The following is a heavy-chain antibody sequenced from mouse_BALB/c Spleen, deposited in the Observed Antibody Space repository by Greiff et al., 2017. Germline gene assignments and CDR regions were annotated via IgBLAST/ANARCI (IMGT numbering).Heavy chain of an antibody. J-gene: IGHJ4*01. D-gene: IGHD1-1*01. Sequence: EVKVVESGGGLVQPGGSLKLSCAASGFTFSSYTMSWVRQTPEKRLEWVAYISNGGGSTYYPDTVKGRFTISRDNAKNTLYLQMSSLKSEDTAMYYCARHGNYYGSDAMDYWGQGTSVTVSS. V-gene: IGHV5-12-2*01. CDR2: ISNGGGST. CDR3: ARHGNYYGSDAMDY. CDR1: GFTFSSYT.